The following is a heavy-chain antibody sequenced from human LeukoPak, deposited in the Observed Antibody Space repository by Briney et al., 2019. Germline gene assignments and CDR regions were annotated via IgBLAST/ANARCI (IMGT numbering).Heavy chain of an antibody. J-gene: IGHJ5*02. CDR2: INPNSGGT. CDR1: GYTFTGYY. Sequence: ASVKVSCKASGYTFTGYYMHWVRQAPGQGLEWMGWINPNSGGTNYAQKFQGRVTMTRDTSISTAYMELSRLKSDDTAVYYCARIAAAGTAASIYWFDPWGQGTLVTVSS. V-gene: IGHV1-2*02. CDR3: ARIAAAGTAASIYWFDP. D-gene: IGHD6-13*01.